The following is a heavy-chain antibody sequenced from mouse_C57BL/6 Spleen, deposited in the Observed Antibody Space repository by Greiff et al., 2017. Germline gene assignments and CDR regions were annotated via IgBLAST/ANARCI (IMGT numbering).Heavy chain of an antibody. Sequence: EVPLQQSGPELVKPGASVKISCKASGYTFTDYYMNWVKQSHGKSLEWIGDINPNNGGTSYNQKFKGKATLTVDKSSSTAYMELRSLTSEDSAVYYCARGGSGYHDYWGQGTTLTVSS. D-gene: IGHD3-2*02. CDR1: GYTFTDYY. CDR2: INPNNGGT. V-gene: IGHV1-26*01. CDR3: ARGGSGYHDY. J-gene: IGHJ2*01.